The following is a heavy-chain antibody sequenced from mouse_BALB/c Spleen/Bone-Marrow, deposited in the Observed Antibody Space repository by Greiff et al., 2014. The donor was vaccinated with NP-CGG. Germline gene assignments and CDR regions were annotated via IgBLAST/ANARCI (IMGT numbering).Heavy chain of an antibody. V-gene: IGHV1-39*01. D-gene: IGHD1-2*01. CDR2: IDPSYGGT. Sequence: EVQLQQSGPELEKPGASVKISCKASGYSFTGYDMNWVKQSNGKSLEWIGNIDPSYGGTSYNQKFKGKATLTVDKSSSTAYMQLKSLTPEDSAVYYCARMDYYGHWGQGTLVTVSA. CDR3: ARMDYYGH. J-gene: IGHJ3*01. CDR1: GYSFTGYD.